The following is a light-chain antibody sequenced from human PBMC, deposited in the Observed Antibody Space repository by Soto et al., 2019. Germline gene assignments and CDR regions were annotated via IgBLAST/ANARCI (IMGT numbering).Light chain of an antibody. Sequence: DIPMTQSPSTLSSSVGDRVTITCLASQSISSWLAWYQQKPGKAPKLLIYDASSLESGVPSRFSGSGSGTEFTLTISSLQPDDFATYYCQQYNSYPWTFGQGTKVDIK. CDR2: DAS. CDR3: QQYNSYPWT. J-gene: IGKJ1*01. CDR1: QSISSW. V-gene: IGKV1-5*01.